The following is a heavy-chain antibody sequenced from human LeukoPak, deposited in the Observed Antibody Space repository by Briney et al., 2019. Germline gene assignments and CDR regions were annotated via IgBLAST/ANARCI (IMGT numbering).Heavy chain of an antibody. CDR1: NGSVSPYY. J-gene: IGHJ5*02. D-gene: IGHD6-13*01. V-gene: IGHV4-4*07. CDR3: ARRITGAAAHLDWFDP. Sequence: PSETLSLTCTVSNGSVSPYYWSWIRQPAGQGLEWIGRIYITGSISYNPSLKSRVTISLDTSKNQFSLKMNSVTAADTAVYYCARRITGAAAHLDWFDPWGQGTLVTVSS. CDR2: IYITGSI.